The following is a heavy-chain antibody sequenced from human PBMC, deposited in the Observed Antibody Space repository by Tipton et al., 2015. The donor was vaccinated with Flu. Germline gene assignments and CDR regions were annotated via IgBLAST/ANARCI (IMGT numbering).Heavy chain of an antibody. J-gene: IGHJ4*02. Sequence: SLRLSCAASGFTVTNNYVTWVRQAPGKGLEWVSVIYTAGRTKSADSVKDRFTISRDISKNMVYLQMNSLRVDDTAMYYCARGMGRGYGEWDSWGQGTLVTISS. CDR3: ARGMGRGYGEWDS. D-gene: IGHD3-10*01. CDR2: IYTAGRT. V-gene: IGHV3-53*01. CDR1: GFTVTNNY.